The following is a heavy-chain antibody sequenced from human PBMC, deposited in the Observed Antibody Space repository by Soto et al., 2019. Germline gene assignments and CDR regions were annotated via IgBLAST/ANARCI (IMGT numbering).Heavy chain of an antibody. D-gene: IGHD3-22*01. V-gene: IGHV3-74*01. CDR1: GFTSSSYW. Sequence: EVQLVESGGGLVQPGGSLRLSCAASGFTSSSYWIHWVRQAPGKGLVWVSRISNDGSSTNYADSVKGRFTISRDNAKNTLYLQMNSLDAEDTAVYYCARDTYYYDSSDHFSADAFDIWGQGTMVTVSS. J-gene: IGHJ3*02. CDR2: ISNDGSST. CDR3: ARDTYYYDSSDHFSADAFDI.